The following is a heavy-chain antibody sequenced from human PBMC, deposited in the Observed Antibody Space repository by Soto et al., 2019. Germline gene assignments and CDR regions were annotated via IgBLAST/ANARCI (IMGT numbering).Heavy chain of an antibody. CDR2: ISYTETT. Sequence: QLQLQESGPGLVKPSETLSLTCSVSRGSIRSGSYYWAWIRQTPGKGLEWIATISYTETTYYNPSLKSRVPSSVDLSKNQFSLRLNSMTAADTAVYYCVSRPIFGFPYGPFDYWGQGALVTVSS. D-gene: IGHD3-10*01. J-gene: IGHJ4*02. V-gene: IGHV4-39*01. CDR1: RGSIRSGSYY. CDR3: VSRPIFGFPYGPFDY.